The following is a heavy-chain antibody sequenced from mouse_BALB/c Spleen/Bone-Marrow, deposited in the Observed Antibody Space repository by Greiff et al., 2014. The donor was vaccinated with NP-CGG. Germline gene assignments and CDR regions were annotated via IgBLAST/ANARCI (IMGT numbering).Heavy chain of an antibody. Sequence: VQLQQSGPGLVAPSQSLSITCTVSGFSLTNYGVHWVRQPPGKGLEWLGVIWADGSTNYSSALMSRLSISKDNSKSQVFFKMNSLQTDDTAMYYCARITTATGAMDYWGQGTSVTVPS. CDR2: IWADGST. D-gene: IGHD1-2*01. CDR1: GFSLTNYG. J-gene: IGHJ4*01. V-gene: IGHV2-9*02. CDR3: ARITTATGAMDY.